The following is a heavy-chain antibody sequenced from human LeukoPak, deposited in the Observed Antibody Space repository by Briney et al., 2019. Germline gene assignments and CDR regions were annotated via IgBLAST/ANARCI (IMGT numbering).Heavy chain of an antibody. CDR3: AKDRYDSSGYYRDY. V-gene: IGHV3-23*01. CDR2: ISGNGGTT. Sequence: GGSLRLSCAASGFTFSSYAMSWVRQAPGKGLEWVSGISGNGGTTYSADSVKGRFTTSRDNSKNTLYLQMNSLRAEDTAVYYCAKDRYDSSGYYRDYWGQGTLVTVSS. D-gene: IGHD3-22*01. CDR1: GFTFSSYA. J-gene: IGHJ4*02.